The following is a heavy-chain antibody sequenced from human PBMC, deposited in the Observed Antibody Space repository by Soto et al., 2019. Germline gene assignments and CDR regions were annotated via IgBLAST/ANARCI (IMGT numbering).Heavy chain of an antibody. J-gene: IGHJ2*01. CDR3: ARRPGYYWYFDL. CDR1: SGSISSSNW. Sequence: QVQLQESGPGLVKPSGTLSLTCAVSSGSISSSNWWSWVRQPPGKGLEWIGEISHSGSTNFNPSLKSRVTISVDKSKNQFSLKMNSVTAADTAVYYCARRPGYYWYFDLWGRGTLVTVSS. D-gene: IGHD6-25*01. CDR2: ISHSGST. V-gene: IGHV4-4*02.